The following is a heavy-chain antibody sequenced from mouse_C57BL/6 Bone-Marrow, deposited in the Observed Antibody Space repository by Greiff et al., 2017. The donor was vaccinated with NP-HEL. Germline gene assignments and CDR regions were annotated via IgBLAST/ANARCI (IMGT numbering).Heavy chain of an antibody. V-gene: IGHV14-4*01. CDR2: IDPENGDT. D-gene: IGHD2-4*01. CDR1: GFNIKDDY. J-gene: IGHJ2*01. CDR3: TTNYDSY. Sequence: VHVKQSGAELVRPGASVKLSCTASGFNIKDDYMHWVKQRPEQGLEWIGWIDPENGDTEYASKFQGKATITADTSSNTAYLQLSSLTSEDTAVYYCTTNYDSYWGQGTTLTVSS.